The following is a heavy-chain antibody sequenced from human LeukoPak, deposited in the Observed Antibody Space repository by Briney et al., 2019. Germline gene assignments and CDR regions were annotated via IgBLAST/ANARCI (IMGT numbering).Heavy chain of an antibody. Sequence: GGSLRLSCAASGFTFSSYWMSWVRQAPGKGLEWVANIKQDGSEKYYVDSVKGRFTISRDNAKNSLYLQMNSLRAEDTAVYYCAREVIMATISFDYWGQGTLVIVSS. D-gene: IGHD5-24*01. CDR1: GFTFSSYW. CDR2: IKQDGSEK. CDR3: AREVIMATISFDY. V-gene: IGHV3-7*01. J-gene: IGHJ4*02.